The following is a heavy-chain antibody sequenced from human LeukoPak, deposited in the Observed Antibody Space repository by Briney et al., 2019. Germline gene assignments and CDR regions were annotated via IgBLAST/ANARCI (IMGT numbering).Heavy chain of an antibody. CDR3: AKGPRLLWFGELPN. V-gene: IGHV3-74*01. J-gene: IGHJ4*02. CDR2: INSDGSWT. CDR1: ANYW. Sequence: PGGSLRLSCVASANYWMHWVRQAPGKGLVWVSHINSDGSWTSYADSVKGRFTISRDNSKNTLYLQMNSLRAEDTAVYYCAKGPRLLWFGELPNWGQGTLVTVSS. D-gene: IGHD3-10*01.